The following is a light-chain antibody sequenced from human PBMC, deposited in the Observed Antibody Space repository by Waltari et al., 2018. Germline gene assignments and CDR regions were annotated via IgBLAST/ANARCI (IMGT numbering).Light chain of an antibody. Sequence: IVLMKSPGTRSLSPGERATLSCRARQSIGTYLAWYQQKPDQAPRLLIYAASTRATGIPDRFSGSGSGTDFSLSINRLEPEDFAVYYCQNHERLPAVFGQGTKVEIK. J-gene: IGKJ1*01. CDR2: AAS. CDR1: QSIGTY. CDR3: QNHERLPAV. V-gene: IGKV3-20*01.